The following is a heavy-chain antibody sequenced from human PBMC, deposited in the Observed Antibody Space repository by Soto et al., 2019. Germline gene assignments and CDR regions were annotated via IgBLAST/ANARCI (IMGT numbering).Heavy chain of an antibody. CDR1: GFTVSSSY. D-gene: IGHD4-4*01. CDR2: IYSSGST. Sequence: PGGSLRLSCAASGFTVSSSYISWVRQAPVKGLDWVSVIYSSGSTYYADSVKGRFAISRDNSKNTLYLQMSSLRAEDTAVYYCAGSTTQYRTYNTWGQGTLVTVSS. CDR3: AGSTTQYRTYNT. V-gene: IGHV3-66*01. J-gene: IGHJ5*02.